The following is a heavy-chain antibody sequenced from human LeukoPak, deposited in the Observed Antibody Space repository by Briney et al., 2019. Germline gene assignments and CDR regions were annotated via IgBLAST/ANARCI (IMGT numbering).Heavy chain of an antibody. J-gene: IGHJ4*02. CDR1: GYIFTGYY. D-gene: IGHD6-13*01. CDR3: ARGPHIAAAGTGPQTY. V-gene: IGHV1-2*02. CDR2: INPNTGAT. Sequence: ASVKGACQASGYIFTGYYIHWVRQAPGQGLEWMGWINPNTGATDYAQRFQGRATMTRDTSISAAYMELSSLRSDDPAVYYCARGPHIAAAGTGPQTYWGQGTLVTVSS.